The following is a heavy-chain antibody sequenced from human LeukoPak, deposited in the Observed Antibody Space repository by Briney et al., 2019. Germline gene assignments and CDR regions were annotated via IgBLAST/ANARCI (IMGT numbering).Heavy chain of an antibody. D-gene: IGHD3-10*01. CDR1: GFTFSTFN. CDR3: AKSYYYHSGSFDY. Sequence: GGTLRLSCAASGFTFSTFNMHWVRQAPGKGLEWMAVFSSDGRSTFYAENVQGRFTLSRDNSKNTLSLQMNSLRAEDTAVYYCAKSYYYHSGSFDYWGQGTLVTVCS. V-gene: IGHV3-30*18. CDR2: FSSDGRST. J-gene: IGHJ4*02.